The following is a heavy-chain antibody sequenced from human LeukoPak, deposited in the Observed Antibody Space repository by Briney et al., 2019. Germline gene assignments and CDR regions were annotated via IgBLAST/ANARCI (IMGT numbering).Heavy chain of an antibody. CDR2: MNPNSGNT. Sequence: ASVKVSCKASGYTFTSYDINWVRQATGQGLEWMGWMNPNSGNTGYAQKFQGRVTMTRNTSISTAYMELSSLRSEDTAVYYCARRGVDTAMVGGDVWGKGTTVTVTS. D-gene: IGHD5-18*01. V-gene: IGHV1-8*01. J-gene: IGHJ6*04. CDR3: ARRGVDTAMVGGDV. CDR1: GYTFTSYD.